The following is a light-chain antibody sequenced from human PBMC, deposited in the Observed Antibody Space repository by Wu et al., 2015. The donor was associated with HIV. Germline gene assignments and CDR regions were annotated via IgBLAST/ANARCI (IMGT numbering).Light chain of an antibody. CDR2: DAS. CDR1: QSVSSY. CDR3: QQYGSSPLFT. V-gene: IGKV3-20*01. J-gene: IGKJ3*01. Sequence: PGERATLSCRASQSVSSYLAWYRQKPGQAPRLLIYDASNRATGIPARFSGSGSGTDFTLTISSLEPEDFAVYYCQQYGSSPLFTFGPGTKVDIK.